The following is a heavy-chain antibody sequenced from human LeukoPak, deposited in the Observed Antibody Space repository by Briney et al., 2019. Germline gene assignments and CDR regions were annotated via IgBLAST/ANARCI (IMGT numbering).Heavy chain of an antibody. D-gene: IGHD3-22*01. J-gene: IGHJ4*02. Sequence: ASVTVSCKASGYSFTSNYIHWVRQAPGQGLEWMGMIYPRDGSTSYAQKFQGRVTVTRDTSTSTVHMELSGLRSEDTAVYYCAGRDRRHFDYWGQGTLVTVSS. CDR2: IYPRDGST. V-gene: IGHV1-46*01. CDR3: AGRDRRHFDY. CDR1: GYSFTSNY.